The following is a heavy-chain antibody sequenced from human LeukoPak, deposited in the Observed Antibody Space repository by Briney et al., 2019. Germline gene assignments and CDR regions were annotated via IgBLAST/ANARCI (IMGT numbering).Heavy chain of an antibody. CDR3: AKGPTPLSSRGWIDP. CDR1: GFTFSSYG. D-gene: IGHD6-13*01. CDR2: IRYDGSNK. V-gene: IGHV3-30*02. Sequence: QPGGSLRLSCAASGFTFSSYGMHWVRQAPGKGLGWVAFIRYDGSNKYYADSVEGRFTVSRDNSKNTVYLQMNSLRPEDTAVYYCAKGPTPLSSRGWIDPWGQGTLVTVSS. J-gene: IGHJ5*02.